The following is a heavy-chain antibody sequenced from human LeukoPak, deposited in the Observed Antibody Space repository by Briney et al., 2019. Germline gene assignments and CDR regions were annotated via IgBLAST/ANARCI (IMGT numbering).Heavy chain of an antibody. J-gene: IGHJ4*02. CDR1: GGSISSGGYF. D-gene: IGHD5-18*01. Sequence: PSETLSLTCTVSGGSISSGGYFRSWIRQHPGKGLEWIGYMHNSENADYNPSLKSRVTISVGTSKNQISLKVNSVTAADTAVYYCLRERGQLVDYWGQGTLVTVSS. CDR3: LRERGQLVDY. CDR2: MHNSENA. V-gene: IGHV4-31*03.